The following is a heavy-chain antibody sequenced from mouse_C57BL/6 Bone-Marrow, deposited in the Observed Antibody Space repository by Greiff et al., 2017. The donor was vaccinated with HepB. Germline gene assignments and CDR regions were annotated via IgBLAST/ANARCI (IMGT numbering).Heavy chain of an antibody. CDR2: LNHGSGGT. V-gene: IGHV1-54*01. D-gene: IGHD1-1*01. CDR3: ARWDYYGSTLDY. J-gene: IGHJ2*01. Sequence: QVQLKQSGAELVRPGTSVKVSCKASGYAFTNYLIAWVKQRPGQGLEWLGVLNHGSGGTNYNEKFKGKATLTADKSSSTAYMHLSSLTSEDSAVYFCARWDYYGSTLDYWGQDTTLTVSS. CDR1: GYAFTNYL.